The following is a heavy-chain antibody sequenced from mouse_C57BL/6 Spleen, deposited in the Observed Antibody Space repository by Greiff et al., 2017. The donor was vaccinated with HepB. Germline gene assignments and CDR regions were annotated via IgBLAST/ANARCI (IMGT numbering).Heavy chain of an antibody. CDR1: GYTLTSYW. J-gene: IGHJ2*01. CDR3: ASEFYSKGLDY. D-gene: IGHD2-5*01. Sequence: QVQLQQPGTELVKPGDSVKLSCKASGYTLTSYWMHWVKQRPGQGLEWIGNINPSNGGTNYNEKFKSKATLTVDKSSSTAYMQISSLTSEDSAVYYCASEFYSKGLDYWGQVTTLTVSS. CDR2: INPSNGGT. V-gene: IGHV1-53*01.